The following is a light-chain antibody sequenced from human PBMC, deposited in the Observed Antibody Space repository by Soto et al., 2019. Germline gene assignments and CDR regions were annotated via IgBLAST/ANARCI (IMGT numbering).Light chain of an antibody. CDR3: SSYTSSSTSVV. Sequence: QSALTQPASVSGSPGQSITISCTGTSSDVGGYNYVSWYQQHPGKAPKLMIYDVSKRPSGVSNRFSGSKSGNTASLTISGLQAEDESDYYCSSYTSSSTSVVFSGGTKLTV. J-gene: IGLJ3*02. V-gene: IGLV2-14*01. CDR2: DVS. CDR1: SSDVGGYNY.